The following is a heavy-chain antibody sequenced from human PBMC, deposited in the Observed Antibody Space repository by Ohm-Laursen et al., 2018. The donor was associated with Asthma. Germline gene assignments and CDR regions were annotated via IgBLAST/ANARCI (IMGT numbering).Heavy chain of an antibody. D-gene: IGHD4-17*01. Sequence: TLSLTCTVSGDSVSSGTHYWSWIRQPPGKGLEWIGYIYHSGSTYYNPSLKSRVTISVDRSKNQFSLKLSSVTAADTAVYYCASMTTVTTIDYWGQGTLVTVSS. CDR1: GDSVSSGTHY. J-gene: IGHJ4*02. CDR3: ASMTTVTTIDY. CDR2: IYHSGST. V-gene: IGHV4-30-2*01.